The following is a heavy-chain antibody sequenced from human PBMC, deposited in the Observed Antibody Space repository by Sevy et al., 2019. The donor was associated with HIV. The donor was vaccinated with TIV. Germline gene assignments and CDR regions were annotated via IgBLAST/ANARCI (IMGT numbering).Heavy chain of an antibody. J-gene: IGHJ3*02. CDR1: GYTFTSYY. D-gene: IGHD3-22*01. CDR3: ARGGGDSSGYSEGYDTFDI. CDR2: INPSGGST. Sequence: ASVKVSCKASGYTFTSYYMHLVRQAPGQGLEWMGIINPSGGSTSYAQKFQGRVTMTRDTSTSTFYMELSSLRSEDTAVYYCARGGGDSSGYSEGYDTFDIWGQGTMVTVSS. V-gene: IGHV1-46*03.